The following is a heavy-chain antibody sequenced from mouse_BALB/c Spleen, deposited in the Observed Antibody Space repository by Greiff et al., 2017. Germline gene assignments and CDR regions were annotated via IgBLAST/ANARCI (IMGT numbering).Heavy chain of an antibody. CDR1: GYTFTSYW. CDR2: IDPSDSYT. J-gene: IGHJ2*01. V-gene: IGHV1S127*01. Sequence: QVQLQQPGAELVKPGASVKMSCKASGYTFTSYWMHWVKQRPGQGLEWIGVIDPSDSYTSYNQKFKGKATLTVDTSSSTAYMQLSSLTSEDSAVYYCTRSSKELGRVFDYWGQGTTLTVSS. D-gene: IGHD4-1*01. CDR3: TRSSKELGRVFDY.